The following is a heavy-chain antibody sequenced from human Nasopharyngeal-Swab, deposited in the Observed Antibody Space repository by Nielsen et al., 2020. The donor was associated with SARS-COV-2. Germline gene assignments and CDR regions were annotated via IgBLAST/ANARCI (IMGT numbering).Heavy chain of an antibody. CDR3: ARDPTPVAGTGDYYYGMDV. CDR2: MNPNSGNT. CDR1: GYNFTTYD. Sequence: ASVKVSCKASGYNFTTYDFNWVRQATGQGLEWMGWMNPNSGNTGYAQKFQGRVTMTRDTSISTAYMELSRLRSDDTAVYYCARDPTPVAGTGDYYYGMDVWGQGTTVTVSS. J-gene: IGHJ6*02. V-gene: IGHV1-8*01. D-gene: IGHD6-19*01.